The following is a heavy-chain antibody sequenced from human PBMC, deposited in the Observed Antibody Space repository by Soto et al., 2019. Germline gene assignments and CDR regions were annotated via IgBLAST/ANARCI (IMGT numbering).Heavy chain of an antibody. CDR3: ARDPLEWLFKFRPQYYFDY. V-gene: IGHV1-18*04. CDR1: GYTFTSYG. CDR2: ISAYNGNT. J-gene: IGHJ4*02. D-gene: IGHD3-3*01. Sequence: ASVKVSCKASGYTFTSYGISWVRQAPGQVLEWMGWISAYNGNTNYAQKLQGRVTMTTDTSTSTACMELRSLRSDDTAVYYCARDPLEWLFKFRPQYYFDYWGQGTLVTVSS.